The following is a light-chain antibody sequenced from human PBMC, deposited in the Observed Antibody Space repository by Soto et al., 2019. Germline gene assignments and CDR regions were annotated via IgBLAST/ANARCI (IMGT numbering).Light chain of an antibody. V-gene: IGLV2-14*03. CDR2: DVT. CDR3: SSYTSSNTYV. Sequence: QSALTRPASVSGSPGQWTTISCTGTSSDVGGYNYVSWYQHHPGKAPKLMIYDVTNRPSGVSNRFSGSKSGNTASLTISGLQTEDEADYYCSSYTSSNTYVFGTGTKLTVL. J-gene: IGLJ1*01. CDR1: SSDVGGYNY.